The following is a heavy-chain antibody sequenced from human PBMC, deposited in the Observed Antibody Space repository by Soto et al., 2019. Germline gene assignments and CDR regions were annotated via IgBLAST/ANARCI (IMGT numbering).Heavy chain of an antibody. V-gene: IGHV4-30-2*01. CDR3: ARSPATGYLDY. CDR1: GGSISSGGYS. Sequence: PSETLSLTCAVSGGSISSGGYSWSWIRQPPGKGLEWIGYIYHSGSTYYNPSLKSRVTISVDRSKNQFSLKLSSVTAADTAVYYCARSPATGYLDYWGQGTLVTVSS. CDR2: IYHSGST. D-gene: IGHD3-9*01. J-gene: IGHJ4*02.